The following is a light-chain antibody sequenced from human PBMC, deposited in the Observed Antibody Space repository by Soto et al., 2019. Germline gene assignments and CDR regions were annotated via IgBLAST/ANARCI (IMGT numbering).Light chain of an antibody. J-gene: IGKJ2*01. V-gene: IGKV4-1*01. CDR3: QQYYSTPYT. CDR2: WAS. Sequence: DIVMTQSPDSLAVSLGEGATINCKSSQSVLYSSNNKNYLAWYQQKPGQPPKLLIYWASTRESGVPDRFSGSGSGTDFTLTISSLHAEDVAVYYCQQYYSTPYTFGQGTNLEIK. CDR1: QSVLYSSNNKNY.